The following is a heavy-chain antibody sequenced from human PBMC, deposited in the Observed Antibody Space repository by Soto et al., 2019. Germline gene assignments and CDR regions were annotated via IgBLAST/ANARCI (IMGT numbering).Heavy chain of an antibody. CDR3: AREGLVLVPTTVNSDYYYYAMDV. CDR2: IIPRSATS. CDR1: GYTFTNSG. D-gene: IGHD2-2*01. V-gene: IGHV1-69*13. J-gene: IGHJ6*02. Sequence: GASVKVSCKASGYTFTNSGITWMRQAPGQGLEWMGGIIPRSATSNYAQKFQGRVTITADESTSTAYMELSSLRSEDTAVYYCAREGLVLVPTTVNSDYYYYAMDVWGQGTTVTVSS.